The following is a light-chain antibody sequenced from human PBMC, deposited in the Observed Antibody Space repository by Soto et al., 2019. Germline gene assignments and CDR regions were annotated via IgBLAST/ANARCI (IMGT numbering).Light chain of an antibody. CDR1: SGSIASNY. CDR3: QSYDGGWE. J-gene: IGLJ3*02. CDR2: EDN. Sequence: NFMLTQPHSVSESPGKTVTISCTRSSGSIASNYVQWYQQRLGSAPTTVIYEDNQRPSGVPDRFSGSIDSSSNSASLTISGLKTEDEADYYCQSYDGGWEFGRGTKVTVL. V-gene: IGLV6-57*04.